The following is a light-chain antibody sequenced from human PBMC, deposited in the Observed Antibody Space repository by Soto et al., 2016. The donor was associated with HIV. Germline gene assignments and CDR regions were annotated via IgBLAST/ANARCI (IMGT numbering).Light chain of an antibody. V-gene: IGKV1-5*03. CDR2: KAS. CDR3: QQYNSHSPWT. CDR1: QAINSR. J-gene: IGKJ1*01. Sequence: DIQMTQSPSSVSASVGDRVTITCRASQAINSRLAWYQQKPGKAPKLLMSKASSLESGVPFRFSGSGSGTEFTLTISSLQPDDFATYYCQQYNSHSPWTFGQGTKVEIK.